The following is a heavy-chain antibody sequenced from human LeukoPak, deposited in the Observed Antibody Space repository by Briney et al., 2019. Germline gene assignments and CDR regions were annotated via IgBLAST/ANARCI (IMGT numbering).Heavy chain of an antibody. CDR3: ARGIGAGDAFDI. CDR2: IYYSGST. J-gene: IGHJ3*02. Sequence: SETLSLTCTVSGGSISSSSYYWSWIRQPPGKGLEWIGYIYYSGSTNYNPSLKSRVTISVDTSKNQFSLKLSSVTAADTAVYYCARGIGAGDAFDIWGQGTMVTVSS. V-gene: IGHV4-61*01. D-gene: IGHD6-13*01. CDR1: GGSISSSSYY.